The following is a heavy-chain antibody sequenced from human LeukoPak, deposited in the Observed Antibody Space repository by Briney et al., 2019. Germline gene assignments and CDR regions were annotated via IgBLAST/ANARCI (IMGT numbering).Heavy chain of an antibody. CDR2: IYYSGST. J-gene: IGHJ3*02. V-gene: IGHV4-59*08. Sequence: SETLSLTCTVSGGSISSYYWSWIRQPPGKGLEWIGNIYYSGSTNYNPSLKSRVTISVDTSKNQFSLKLSSVTAADTAVYYCARQGTDDYGDQGDAFDIWGQGTMVTVSS. CDR3: ARQGTDDYGDQGDAFDI. D-gene: IGHD4-17*01. CDR1: GGSISSYY.